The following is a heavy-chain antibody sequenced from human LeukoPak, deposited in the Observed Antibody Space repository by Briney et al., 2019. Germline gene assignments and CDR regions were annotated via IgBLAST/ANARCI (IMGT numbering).Heavy chain of an antibody. Sequence: PGGSLRLSCAASGFTFSSYAMSWVRQAPGKGLEWVSVIYSGGSTYYADSVKGRFTISRDNSKNTLYLQMNSLRAEDTAVYYCARGGVQQWLVSGDAFDIWGQGTMVTVSS. CDR1: GFTFSSYA. D-gene: IGHD6-19*01. J-gene: IGHJ3*02. V-gene: IGHV3-53*01. CDR2: IYSGGST. CDR3: ARGGVQQWLVSGDAFDI.